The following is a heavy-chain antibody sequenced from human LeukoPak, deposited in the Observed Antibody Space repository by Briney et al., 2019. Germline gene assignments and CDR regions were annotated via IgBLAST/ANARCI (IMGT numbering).Heavy chain of an antibody. D-gene: IGHD2-21*02. J-gene: IGHJ4*02. CDR3: AREPWGDYYFDY. CDR1: GFTFSSYS. V-gene: IGHV3-21*01. CDR2: ISSSSSYI. Sequence: GGSLTLSCAASGFTFSSYSMNWVRQAPGKGLEWVSSISSSSSYIYYADSVKGRFTISRDNAKNSLYLQMNSLRAEDTAVYYCAREPWGDYYFDYWGQGTLVTVSS.